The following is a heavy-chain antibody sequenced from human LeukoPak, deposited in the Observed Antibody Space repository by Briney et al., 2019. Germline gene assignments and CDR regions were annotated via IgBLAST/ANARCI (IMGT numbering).Heavy chain of an antibody. CDR1: GVSFSGYY. J-gene: IGHJ3*02. CDR2: INHSGIT. Sequence: PSETLSLTCAVYGVSFSGYYWSWIRQPPGKGLEWIEEINHSGITNYNPSLKSRVTISVDTSKNQFSLKLSSVTAADTAVYYCALLITIIGVSAFDIWGQGTMVTVSS. D-gene: IGHD3-22*01. V-gene: IGHV4-34*01. CDR3: ALLITIIGVSAFDI.